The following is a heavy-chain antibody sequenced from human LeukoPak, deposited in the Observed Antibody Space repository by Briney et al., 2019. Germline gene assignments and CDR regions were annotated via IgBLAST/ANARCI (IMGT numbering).Heavy chain of an antibody. Sequence: PGGSLRLSCAASGFTLTNYAMSWVRQAPGKGLEWVSSINPSSGNTYYADSVKGRFTIFGDNSKNTLYLQMNSLRAEDTAEYYCAKLDLVVVPAALDYWGQGTLVTVSS. V-gene: IGHV3-23*01. CDR1: GFTLTNYA. D-gene: IGHD2-2*01. CDR2: INPSSGNT. CDR3: AKLDLVVVPAALDY. J-gene: IGHJ4*02.